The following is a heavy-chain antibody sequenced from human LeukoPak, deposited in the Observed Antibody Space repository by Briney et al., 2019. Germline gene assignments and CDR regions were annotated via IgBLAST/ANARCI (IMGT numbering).Heavy chain of an antibody. Sequence: PGGSLRLSCAASGFTFSDYYMSWIRQAPGKGLEWVSYISSSGSTIYYADSVKGRFTISRDNAKNSLYLQMNSLRAEDTAVYYCARESSILGEVTGYEFDYWSQGTLVTVSS. CDR1: GFTFSDYY. J-gene: IGHJ4*02. CDR3: ARESSILGEVTGYEFDY. V-gene: IGHV3-11*01. D-gene: IGHD3-10*01. CDR2: ISSSGSTI.